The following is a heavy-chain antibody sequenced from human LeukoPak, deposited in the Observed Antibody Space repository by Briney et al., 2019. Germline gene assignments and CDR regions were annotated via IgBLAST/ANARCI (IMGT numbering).Heavy chain of an antibody. Sequence: PGGSLRLSCAASGFTFDDYAMHWVRQAPGKGLERVSGISWNSGSIGYADSVKGRFTISRDNAKNSLYLQMNSLRAEDMALYYCGKDRGSSVTTGGLDYWGQGALVTVSS. CDR1: GFTFDDYA. J-gene: IGHJ4*02. V-gene: IGHV3-9*03. D-gene: IGHD4-17*01. CDR3: GKDRGSSVTTGGLDY. CDR2: ISWNSGSI.